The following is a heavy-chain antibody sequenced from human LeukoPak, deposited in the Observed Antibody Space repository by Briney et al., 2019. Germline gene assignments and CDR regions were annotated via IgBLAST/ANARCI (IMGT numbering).Heavy chain of an antibody. Sequence: GGSLRLSCAASGFTFSSYAMSWVRQAPGKGLEWVSAISGSGGSTYYADSVKGRFTISRDNSKNTLYLQMSSLRAEDTAVYYCAKDPLSYYGSGSYSYYWGQGTLVTVSS. V-gene: IGHV3-23*01. D-gene: IGHD3-10*01. CDR3: AKDPLSYYGSGSYSYY. CDR1: GFTFSSYA. CDR2: ISGSGGST. J-gene: IGHJ4*02.